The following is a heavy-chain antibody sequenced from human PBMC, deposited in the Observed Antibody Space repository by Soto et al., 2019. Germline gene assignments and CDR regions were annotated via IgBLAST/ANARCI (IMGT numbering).Heavy chain of an antibody. CDR2: IIPIFGTA. V-gene: IGHV1-69*06. CDR1: GGTFSSYA. Sequence: QVQLVQSGAEVKKPGSSVKVSCKASGGTFSSYAISWVRQAPGQGLEWMGGIIPIFGTANYAQKFQGRVTMTTDTSTSTAYMELRSLRSDDTAVYYCARGSEQLGWFDPWGQGTLVTVSS. CDR3: ARGSEQLGWFDP. D-gene: IGHD6-6*01. J-gene: IGHJ5*02.